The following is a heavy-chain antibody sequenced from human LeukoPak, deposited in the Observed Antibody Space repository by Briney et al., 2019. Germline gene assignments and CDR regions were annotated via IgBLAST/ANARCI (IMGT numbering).Heavy chain of an antibody. D-gene: IGHD3-10*01. CDR3: ARDRVVTMGDAFDI. Sequence: GASVKVSCKASGGTFSSYAISWVRQAPGQGLEWMGRIIPILGIANYAQKFQGRVTITADKSTSTAYMELSSLRSEDTAVYYCARDRVVTMGDAFDIWGQGTMVTVSS. V-gene: IGHV1-69*04. CDR1: GGTFSSYA. J-gene: IGHJ3*02. CDR2: IIPILGIA.